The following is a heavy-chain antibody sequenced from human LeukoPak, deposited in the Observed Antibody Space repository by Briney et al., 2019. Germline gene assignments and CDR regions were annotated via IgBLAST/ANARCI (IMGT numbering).Heavy chain of an antibody. CDR1: GGSISSGGYS. V-gene: IGHV4-31*03. J-gene: IGHJ4*02. CDR3: ARGGPDFWSPPGDY. D-gene: IGHD3-3*01. Sequence: KASETLSLTCTVSGGSISSGGYSWSWIRQHPGKGLEWIGYIYYSGSTYYNPSLKSRVTISVDTSKNQFSLKLSSVTAADTAVYYCARGGPDFWSPPGDYWGQGTLVTVSS. CDR2: IYYSGST.